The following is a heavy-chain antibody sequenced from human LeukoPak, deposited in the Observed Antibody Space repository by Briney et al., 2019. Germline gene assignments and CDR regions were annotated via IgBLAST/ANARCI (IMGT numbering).Heavy chain of an antibody. Sequence: GGSLRLSCAASGFTFSSYAMHWVRQAPGKGLEWVAVISYDGSNKYYADSVKGRFTISRDNFKNTLYLQMNSLRAEDTAVYYCASLELLGYWGQGTLVTVSS. J-gene: IGHJ4*02. CDR3: ASLELLGY. D-gene: IGHD1-7*01. CDR2: ISYDGSNK. CDR1: GFTFSSYA. V-gene: IGHV3-30-3*01.